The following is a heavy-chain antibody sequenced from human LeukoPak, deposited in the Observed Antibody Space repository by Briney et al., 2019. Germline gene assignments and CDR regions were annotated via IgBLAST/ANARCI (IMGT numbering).Heavy chain of an antibody. J-gene: IGHJ6*02. D-gene: IGHD6-13*01. CDR2: IWYDGSNK. V-gene: IGHV3-33*01. CDR3: ARDGGTAGSSWKEPNYYYYGMDV. Sequence: GGSLRLSCAASGFTFSSYGMHWVRQAPGKGLEWVAVIWYDGSNKYYADSVKGRFTIPRDNSKNTLYLQMNSLRAEDTAVYYCARDGGTAGSSWKEPNYYYYGMDVWGQGTTVTVSS. CDR1: GFTFSSYG.